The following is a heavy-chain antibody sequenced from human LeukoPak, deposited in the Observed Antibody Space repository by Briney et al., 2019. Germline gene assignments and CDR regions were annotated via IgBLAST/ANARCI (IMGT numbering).Heavy chain of an antibody. CDR2: IYHSGST. Sequence: SGTLSLTCAVSGGSISSSNWRSWVRQPPGKGLEWIGEIYHSGSTNYNPSLKSRVTISVDKSKNQFSLKLSSVTAADTAVYYCARVLSRDWNYVNDWGQGTLVTVSS. J-gene: IGHJ4*02. CDR1: GGSISSSNW. D-gene: IGHD1-7*01. V-gene: IGHV4-4*02. CDR3: ARVLSRDWNYVND.